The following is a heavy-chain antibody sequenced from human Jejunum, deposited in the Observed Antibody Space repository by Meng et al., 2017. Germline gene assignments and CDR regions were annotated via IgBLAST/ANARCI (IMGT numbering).Heavy chain of an antibody. CDR2: INTNTGNP. CDR1: GYTFTRYG. CDR3: ARGSQWGDY. V-gene: IGHV7-4-1*02. D-gene: IGHD2-8*01. Sequence: ASVKVSCKASGYTFTRYGMTWVRQAPGQGLEWMGWINTNTGNPTYAQVFTGRFVFSLETSISTTYLQISSLKAEDTAVYYCARGSQWGDYWGQGTRVTVSS. J-gene: IGHJ4*02.